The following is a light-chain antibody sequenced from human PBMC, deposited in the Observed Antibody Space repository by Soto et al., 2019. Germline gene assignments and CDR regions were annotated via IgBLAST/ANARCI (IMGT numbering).Light chain of an antibody. CDR2: EIN. Sequence: QSALTQPPSASGSPGQSVTISCTGTSSDVGAYDYVSWYQQHPGKAPKLMIYEINKRPSGVPDRFSGSKSGNTASLTVSGLQAEDEGDYYCFSYADTNNFVFGSGTKVTVL. V-gene: IGLV2-8*01. J-gene: IGLJ1*01. CDR1: SSDVGAYDY. CDR3: FSYADTNNFV.